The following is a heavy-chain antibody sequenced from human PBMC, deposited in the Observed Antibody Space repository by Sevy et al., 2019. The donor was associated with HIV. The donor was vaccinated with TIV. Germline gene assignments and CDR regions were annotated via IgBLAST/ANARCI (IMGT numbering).Heavy chain of an antibody. J-gene: IGHJ4*02. CDR3: ARVMCTSTSCYYVSDY. CDR2: ISSSSSSI. V-gene: IGHV3-48*01. D-gene: IGHD2-2*01. Sequence: GGSLRLSCAASGFTFSTYSMNWVRQAPGKGLEWVSYISSSSSSIYYADSARGRFTISRDNVQNSLYLQMNSLRAEDTDGYYCARVMCTSTSCYYVSDYWGQGTLVTVSS. CDR1: GFTFSTYS.